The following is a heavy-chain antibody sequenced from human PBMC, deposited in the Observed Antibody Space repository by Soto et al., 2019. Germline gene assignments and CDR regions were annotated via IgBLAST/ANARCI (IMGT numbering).Heavy chain of an antibody. Sequence: QELLVESGGGVVQPGRSLRLSCAASASIFRGYGMHWVRQAPGKGLEWVAVIWFDGSNKYYADSEKGRFTISRDNSNNMLYLQMDSLRAEDTAVYYCARDAIGGTAYRGFCDYWGQGALVTVSS. CDR1: ASIFRGYG. J-gene: IGHJ4*02. D-gene: IGHD1-7*01. V-gene: IGHV3-33*01. CDR3: ARDAIGGTAYRGFCDY. CDR2: IWFDGSNK.